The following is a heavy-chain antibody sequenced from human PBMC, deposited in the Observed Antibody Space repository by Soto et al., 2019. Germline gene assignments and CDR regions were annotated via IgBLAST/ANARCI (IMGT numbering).Heavy chain of an antibody. Sequence: SQTLSLTCAISGDSVSSNSAAWNWIRQSPSRGLEWLGRTYYRSKWYNDYAVSVKSRITINPDTSKNQFSLQLNSVTPEDTAVYYCASSSIMITFGGVIVSLNTHAFDIWGQGTMVTVSS. CDR1: GDSVSSNSAA. J-gene: IGHJ3*02. D-gene: IGHD3-16*02. V-gene: IGHV6-1*01. CDR3: ASSSIMITFGGVIVSLNTHAFDI. CDR2: TYYRSKWYN.